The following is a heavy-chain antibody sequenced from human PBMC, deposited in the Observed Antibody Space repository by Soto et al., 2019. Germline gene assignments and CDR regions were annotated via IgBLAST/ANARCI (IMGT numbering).Heavy chain of an antibody. Sequence: LRLSCAASGFTFSSYWMSWVRQAPGKGLEWVANIKQDGSEKYYVDSVKGRFTISRDNAKNSLYLQMNSLRAEDTAVYYCARDPYDFWSGYPPTYGMDVWGQGTTVTVSS. CDR1: GFTFSSYW. V-gene: IGHV3-7*01. CDR3: ARDPYDFWSGYPPTYGMDV. CDR2: IKQDGSEK. J-gene: IGHJ6*02. D-gene: IGHD3-3*01.